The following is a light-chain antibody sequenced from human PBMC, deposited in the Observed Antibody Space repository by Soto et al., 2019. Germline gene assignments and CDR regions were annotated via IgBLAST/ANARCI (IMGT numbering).Light chain of an antibody. CDR3: SSYTSPNIPI. Sequence: QSALTQPASVSGYPGQSITISCTGTSSDVGGYDYVSWYQPHPGKAPKQRIIDVSHRPTGVSDHFSGSKSGNTASLTITGHQAEDEAEYYCSSYTSPNIPIFGGGTQLTVL. CDR1: SSDVGGYDY. J-gene: IGLJ7*01. CDR2: DVS. V-gene: IGLV2-14*03.